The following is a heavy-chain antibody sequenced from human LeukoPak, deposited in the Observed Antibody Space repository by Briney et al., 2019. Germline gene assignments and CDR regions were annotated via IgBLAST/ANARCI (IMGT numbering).Heavy chain of an antibody. D-gene: IGHD6-19*01. CDR2: IYYSGST. J-gene: IGHJ5*02. CDR3: ARARIGSSGWFDA. CDR1: GGSISNYY. V-gene: IGHV4-59*01. Sequence: SETLSLTCTVSGGSISNYYWSWIRQPPGKGLGWIGYIYYSGSTNYTPSLESRVTISVDTSKNQFSLKLSSVTTADTAVYYCARARIGSSGWFDAWGQGTLVTVSS.